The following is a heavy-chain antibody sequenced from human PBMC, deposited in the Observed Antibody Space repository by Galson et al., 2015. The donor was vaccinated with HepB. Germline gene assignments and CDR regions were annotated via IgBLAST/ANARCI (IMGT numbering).Heavy chain of an antibody. V-gene: IGHV3-23*01. Sequence: SLRLSCAASGFTLSNYAMSWVRQAPGKGPEWVSAVSGSDDRIFYADSVKGRFTISRDSSKNTLYLQMNSLTAEDTAIYYCARVLTPAGIDMHFDCWGQGTLVTVSS. J-gene: IGHJ4*02. CDR1: GFTLSNYA. D-gene: IGHD2-2*01. CDR3: ARVLTPAGIDMHFDC. CDR2: VSGSDDRI.